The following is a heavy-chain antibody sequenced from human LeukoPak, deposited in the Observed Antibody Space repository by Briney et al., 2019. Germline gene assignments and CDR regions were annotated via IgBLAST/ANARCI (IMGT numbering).Heavy chain of an antibody. CDR1: GGSVSSSSYY. J-gene: IGHJ4*02. V-gene: IGHV4-61*01. CDR2: LSYSGST. CDR3: ARYPHCSSTDCYVT. Sequence: PSETLSLTCTVSGGSVSSSSYYWSWIRQPPGKGLEWIGYLSYSGSTNYNPPLKSRVSISVDTSKNQFSLKLSSVTAADTAVYYCARYPHCSSTDCYVTWGQGTLVIVPA. D-gene: IGHD2-2*01.